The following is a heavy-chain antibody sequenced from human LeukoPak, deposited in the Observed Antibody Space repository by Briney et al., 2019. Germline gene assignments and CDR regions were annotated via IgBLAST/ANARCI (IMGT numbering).Heavy chain of an antibody. V-gene: IGHV1-18*01. Sequence: ASVKVSCKASGYTFTSYGISWVRQAPGQGLEWMGWISTYNGNTNYAQKLQGRVTMTTDTSTSTAYMELRSLRSDDTAVYYCARGDTMIVVGGRMDVWGQGTTVTVSS. D-gene: IGHD3-22*01. J-gene: IGHJ6*02. CDR3: ARGDTMIVVGGRMDV. CDR1: GYTFTSYG. CDR2: ISTYNGNT.